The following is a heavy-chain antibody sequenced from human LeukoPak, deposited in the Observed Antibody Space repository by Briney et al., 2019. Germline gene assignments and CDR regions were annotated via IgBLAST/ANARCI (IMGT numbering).Heavy chain of an antibody. J-gene: IGHJ4*02. CDR1: GFSFSDSY. V-gene: IGHV3-11*01. CDR3: ARDPDYGDPY. CDR2: ITSSETTT. D-gene: IGHD4/OR15-4a*01. Sequence: PGGSLRLSCSASGFSFSDSYMSWFRPSPEKGLEWIAYITSSETTTEYADSVKGRFTISRVNAKNSLYLQMNSLRPEDTAVYYCARDPDYGDPYWGQGTLVTVSS.